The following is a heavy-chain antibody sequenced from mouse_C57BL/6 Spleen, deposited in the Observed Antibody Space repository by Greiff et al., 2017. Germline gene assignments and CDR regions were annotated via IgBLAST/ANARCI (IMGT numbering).Heavy chain of an antibody. V-gene: IGHV1-39*01. Sequence: EVKLVESGPELVKPGASVKISCKASGYSFTDYNMNWVKQSNGKSLEWIGVINPNYGTTSYNQKFKGKATLTVDQSSSTAYMQLNSLTSEDSAVYYCARTYYYGSSPGYFDYWGQGTTLTVSS. CDR2: INPNYGTT. CDR3: ARTYYYGSSPGYFDY. CDR1: GYSFTDYN. D-gene: IGHD1-1*01. J-gene: IGHJ2*01.